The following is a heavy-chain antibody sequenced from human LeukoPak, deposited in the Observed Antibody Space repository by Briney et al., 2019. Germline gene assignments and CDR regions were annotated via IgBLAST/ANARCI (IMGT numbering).Heavy chain of an antibody. CDR3: ARDAGATDAFDI. Sequence: SETLSLNCAVYGGSFSGYYWSWIRQPPGKGLEWIGEINHSGSTNYNPSLKSRVTISVDTSKNQFSLKLSSVTAADTAVYYCARDAGATDAFDIWGQGTMVTVSS. CDR2: INHSGST. D-gene: IGHD7-27*01. CDR1: GGSFSGYY. V-gene: IGHV4-34*01. J-gene: IGHJ3*02.